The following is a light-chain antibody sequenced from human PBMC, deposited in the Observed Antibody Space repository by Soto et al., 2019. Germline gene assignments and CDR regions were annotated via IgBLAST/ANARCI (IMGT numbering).Light chain of an antibody. J-gene: IGKJ4*01. Sequence: DSQMTQFPSTLSASVGDRVTITCRASQSISSWLAWYQQKPGKAPKLLISKASTLQSGVPPRFSGSGSGTEFTLTISSLKPDDFATYYCQQYESYPMTFGGGTKVESK. V-gene: IGKV1-5*03. CDR2: KAS. CDR1: QSISSW. CDR3: QQYESYPMT.